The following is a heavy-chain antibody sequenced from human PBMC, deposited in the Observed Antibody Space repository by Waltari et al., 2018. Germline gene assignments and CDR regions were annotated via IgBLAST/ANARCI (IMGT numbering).Heavy chain of an antibody. CDR2: INHSGST. CDR3: ARVRGLVWLVNGGSFDY. CDR1: GGSFSGYY. Sequence: QVQLQQWGAGLLKPSETLSLTCAVYGGSFSGYYLSWLRQPPGKGLEWIGEINHSGSTNYNPSLKSRVTISVDTSKNQFSLKLSSVTAADTAVYYCARVRGLVWLVNGGSFDYWGQGTLVTVSS. J-gene: IGHJ4*02. V-gene: IGHV4-34*01. D-gene: IGHD3-16*01.